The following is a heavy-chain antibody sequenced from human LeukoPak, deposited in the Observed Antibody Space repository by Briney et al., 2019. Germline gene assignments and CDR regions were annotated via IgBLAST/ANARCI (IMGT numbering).Heavy chain of an antibody. Sequence: PSETLSLTCTVSGGSISSYYWSWIRQPAGKGLEWIGRIYTSGITNYNPSLKSRVTMSVDTSKNQFSLKLTSVTAADTAVYYCARARGYYVWGSYRPFDYWGQGTLVTVSS. CDR3: ARARGYYVWGSYRPFDY. J-gene: IGHJ4*02. CDR2: IYTSGIT. V-gene: IGHV4-4*07. D-gene: IGHD3-16*02. CDR1: GGSISSYY.